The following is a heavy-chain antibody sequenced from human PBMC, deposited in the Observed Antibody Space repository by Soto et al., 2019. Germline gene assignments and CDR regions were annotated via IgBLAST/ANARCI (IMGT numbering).Heavy chain of an antibody. J-gene: IGHJ6*02. CDR1: GGSISSGGFY. CDR3: ARDLVRGVIIKDHYYYGMDV. D-gene: IGHD3-10*01. Sequence: SETLSLTCTVSGGSISSGGFYWSWIRQHPGKGLEWIGYIYYSGSTYYNPSLKSRVTISVDTSKNQFSLKLSSVTAADTAVYYCARDLVRGVIIKDHYYYGMDVWGQGTTVTVSS. CDR2: IYYSGST. V-gene: IGHV4-31*03.